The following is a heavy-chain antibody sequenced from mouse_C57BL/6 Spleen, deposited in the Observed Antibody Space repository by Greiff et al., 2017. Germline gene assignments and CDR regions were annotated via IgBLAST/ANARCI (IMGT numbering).Heavy chain of an antibody. J-gene: IGHJ2*01. Sequence: EVQLVESGGGLVQPKGSLKLSCAASGFSFNTYAMNWVRQAPGKGLEWVARIRSKSNNYATYYADSVKDRFTISRDDSESMLYLQMNNLKTEDTAMCYCVREAYFFFDYWGQGTTLTVSS. D-gene: IGHD2-10*01. CDR3: VREAYFFFDY. CDR1: GFSFNTYA. V-gene: IGHV10-1*01. CDR2: IRSKSNNYAT.